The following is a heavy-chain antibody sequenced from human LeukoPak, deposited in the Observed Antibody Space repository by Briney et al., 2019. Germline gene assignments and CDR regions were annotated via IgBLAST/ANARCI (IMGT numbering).Heavy chain of an antibody. CDR1: GFNSSNYW. V-gene: IGHV3-74*01. CDR3: ARGGGSYGWFDP. D-gene: IGHD3-16*01. CDR2: IDSDGSST. J-gene: IGHJ5*02. Sequence: GGSLRLSCAASGFNSSNYWMHWVRQGPGQELVWVSRIDSDGSSTNYADSVKGRFTISRDSAKNTLYLQMNSLRAEDTAVYYCARGGGSYGWFDPWGQGTLVTVSS.